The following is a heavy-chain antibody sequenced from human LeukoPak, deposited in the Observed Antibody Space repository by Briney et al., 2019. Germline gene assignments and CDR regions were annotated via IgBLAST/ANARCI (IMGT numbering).Heavy chain of an antibody. CDR2: INHSGST. CDR1: GGSFSGYY. CDR3: ARRRGYSYGLDY. Sequence: SETLSLTCAVYGGSFSGYYWSWIRQPPGKGLEWIGEINHSGSTNYNPSLKSRVTISVDTSKNQFSLKLSSVTAADTAVYYCARRRGYSYGLDYWAREPWSPSPQ. V-gene: IGHV4-34*01. D-gene: IGHD5-18*01. J-gene: IGHJ4*02.